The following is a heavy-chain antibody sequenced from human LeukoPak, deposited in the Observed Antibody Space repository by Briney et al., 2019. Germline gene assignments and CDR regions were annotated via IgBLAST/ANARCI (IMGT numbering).Heavy chain of an antibody. V-gene: IGHV3-21*01. J-gene: IGHJ4*02. CDR3: ARRTCCSTSCFLFDS. CDR2: ISSSGSYI. D-gene: IGHD2-2*01. CDR1: GFTFISYS. Sequence: GGSLRLSCAASGFTFISYSMNWVRQAPGKGMEWVSSISSSGSYIYYADSVKGRFTICRDNAKNSLYLQMNSLRAEDTAVYYCARRTCCSTSCFLFDSWGQGTLVTVSS.